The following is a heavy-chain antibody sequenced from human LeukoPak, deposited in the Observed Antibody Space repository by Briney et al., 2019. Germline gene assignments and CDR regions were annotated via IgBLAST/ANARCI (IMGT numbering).Heavy chain of an antibody. CDR2: IYYSGST. CDR1: GGPIKSTDSF. D-gene: IGHD3-3*01. Sequence: SQTLSLTCAVSGGPIKSTDSFWTWIRQNPGKGLEWIGYIYYSGSTYYNPSLKSRLTISVDTSKNQFSLKLSSVTAADTAVYYCARAAYDFWSGYLDYWGQGTLVTVSS. CDR3: ARAAYDFWSGYLDY. V-gene: IGHV4-31*11. J-gene: IGHJ4*02.